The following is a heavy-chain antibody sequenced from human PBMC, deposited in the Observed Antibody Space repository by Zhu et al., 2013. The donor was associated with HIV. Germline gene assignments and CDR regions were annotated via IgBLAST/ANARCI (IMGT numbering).Heavy chain of an antibody. CDR2: ISAYNRKT. D-gene: IGHD6-6*01. Sequence: QVQLVQSGTEVKKPGASVKVSCKASGYTFSSYAITWVRQAPGQGLEWMGWISAYNRKTNFAQKFQGRFTMTTDISTKTAYMELTNLRPDDTAVYYCARGQQLVPWSLENWGQGTLVTVSS. CDR1: GYTFSSYA. CDR3: ARGQQLVPWSLEN. J-gene: IGHJ4*02. V-gene: IGHV1-18*01.